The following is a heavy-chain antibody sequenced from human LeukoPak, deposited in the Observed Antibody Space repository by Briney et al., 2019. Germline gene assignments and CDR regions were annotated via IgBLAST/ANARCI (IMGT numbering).Heavy chain of an antibody. CDR1: GFTFSSYS. CDR3: ARGRAAADTLDY. J-gene: IGHJ4*02. V-gene: IGHV3-21*01. CDR2: ISSSSSYI. D-gene: IGHD6-13*01. Sequence: GGSLRLSCAAPGFTFSSYSMNWVRQAPGKGLEWVSSISSSSSYIYYADSVKGRFTISRDNAKNSLYLQMNSLRAEDTAVYYCARGRAAADTLDYWGQGTLVTVSS.